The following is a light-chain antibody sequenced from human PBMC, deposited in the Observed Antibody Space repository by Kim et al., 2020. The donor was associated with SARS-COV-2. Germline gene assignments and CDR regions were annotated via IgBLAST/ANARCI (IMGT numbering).Light chain of an antibody. V-gene: IGKV3-15*01. CDR3: QKYKNWPALT. J-gene: IGKJ4*01. CDR2: GED. Sequence: GERATSESRGSKSDRRKKAGEQQKPGQAPRRLIDGEDTRATGSPDRFRGSGSGKEFTLNISRMQSEDLAVYDCQKYKNWPALTFGGGTKVEIK. CDR1: KSDRRK.